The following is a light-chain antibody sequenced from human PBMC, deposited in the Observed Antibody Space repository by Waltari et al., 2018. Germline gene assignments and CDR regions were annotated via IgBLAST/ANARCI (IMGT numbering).Light chain of an antibody. Sequence: QSVLTQPPSASGTPGQRVTIPCSGSSSNLHTHTVNWYQQFPGTAPQLLIYNNNQRPSGVPDRFSGSKSGTSASLAISGLQSEDEADYYCATWDDSLNGVLFGGGTKLTVV. CDR2: NNN. V-gene: IGLV1-44*01. J-gene: IGLJ2*01. CDR1: SSNLHTHT. CDR3: ATWDDSLNGVL.